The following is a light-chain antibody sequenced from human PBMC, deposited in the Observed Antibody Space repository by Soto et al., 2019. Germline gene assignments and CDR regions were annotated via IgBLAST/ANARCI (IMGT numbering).Light chain of an antibody. CDR3: QQYNNWPPVT. CDR2: GAA. CDR1: QSVSTS. J-gene: IGKJ5*01. V-gene: IGKV3D-15*01. Sequence: EIVLTQSPATLSLSPGERATLSCRASQSVSTSFLAWFQQKPGQAPRLLIYGAATRATGIPGRFSGSGSGTEFTLTISSLQSEDCAVYYCQQYNNWPPVTFGQGTRLEIK.